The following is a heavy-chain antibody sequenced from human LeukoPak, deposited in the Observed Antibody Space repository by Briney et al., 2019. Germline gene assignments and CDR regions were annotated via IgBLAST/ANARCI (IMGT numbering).Heavy chain of an antibody. D-gene: IGHD3-9*01. V-gene: IGHV4-30-2*01. Sequence: SQTLSLTCAVSGGSISSGGYSWSWIRQPPGTGPEWIGYIYHSGSTYYNPSLKSRVTISVDRSKNQFSLKLSSVTAADTAVYYCARDLYLTGLPDYWGQGTLVTVSS. J-gene: IGHJ4*02. CDR2: IYHSGST. CDR1: GGSISSGGYS. CDR3: ARDLYLTGLPDY.